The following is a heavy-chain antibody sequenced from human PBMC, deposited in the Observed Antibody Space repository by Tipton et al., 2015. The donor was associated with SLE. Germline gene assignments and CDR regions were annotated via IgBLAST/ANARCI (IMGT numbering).Heavy chain of an antibody. CDR2: INQDGSER. V-gene: IGHV3-7*01. CDR3: ARDIVERTFGLGDY. J-gene: IGHJ4*02. D-gene: IGHD3-16*01. CDR1: GFTFSSYW. Sequence: SLRLSCAASGFTFSSYWMSWVRQAPGKGLEWVANINQDGSERNYGDSVMGRFTISRDNAKNSLSLHMDTLTTEDTAVYYCARDIVERTFGLGDYWGQGTLVTVSS.